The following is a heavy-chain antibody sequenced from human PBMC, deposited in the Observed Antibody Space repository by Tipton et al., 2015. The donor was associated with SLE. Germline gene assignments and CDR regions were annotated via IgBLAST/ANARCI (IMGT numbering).Heavy chain of an antibody. J-gene: IGHJ4*02. Sequence: SLRLSCAASGFTFSNYAMSWVRQAPGKGLEWVSGTSTGSGDRTYYTDSVKGRFTISRDNSKNSLYLQMNGLRVEDTAVYYCARSPVDYWNGYSAWGQGTLVAVSS. CDR3: ARSPVDYWNGYSA. CDR2: TSTGSGDRT. CDR1: GFTFSNYA. D-gene: IGHD3-3*01. V-gene: IGHV3-23*01.